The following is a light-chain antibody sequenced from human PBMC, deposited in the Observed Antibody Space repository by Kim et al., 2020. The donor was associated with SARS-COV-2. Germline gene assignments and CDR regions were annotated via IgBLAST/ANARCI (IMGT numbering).Light chain of an antibody. CDR3: QQYNDWWT. J-gene: IGKJ1*01. CDR2: GAS. V-gene: IGKV3-15*01. CDR1: RSVSNN. Sequence: SESPGERVTLSCGAIRSVSNNLAWYQQKPGQARRLLIYGASTRATDIPARFSGSGSGTEFTLTISSMQSEDVAVYYCQQYNDWWTFVEGTKV.